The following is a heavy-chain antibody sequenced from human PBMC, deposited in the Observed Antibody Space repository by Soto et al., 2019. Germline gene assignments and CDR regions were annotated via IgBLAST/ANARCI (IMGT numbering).Heavy chain of an antibody. Sequence: ASVKVSCKASGYTFTSYAISWVRQAPGQGLEWMGWISAYNGNTNYAQKLQGRVTMTTDTSTTTAYMELSRLKSDDTAVYYCARASSTVTFFDYWGQGTLVTVSS. CDR1: GYTFTSYA. V-gene: IGHV1-18*01. J-gene: IGHJ4*02. CDR2: ISAYNGNT. D-gene: IGHD4-17*01. CDR3: ARASSTVTFFDY.